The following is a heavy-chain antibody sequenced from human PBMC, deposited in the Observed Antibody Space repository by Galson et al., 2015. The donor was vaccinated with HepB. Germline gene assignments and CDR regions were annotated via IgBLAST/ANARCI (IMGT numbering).Heavy chain of an antibody. CDR1: GGTFSSYS. V-gene: IGHV1-69*04. CDR3: ARDGWSGNYFDGAFDM. CDR2: IIPILGRA. Sequence: SVKVSCKASGGTFSSYSISWVRQAPGQGLEWMGRIIPILGRANYAQKFQVRVTITGDKSKNTSYMEVSSLRSEDTAVYYCARDGWSGNYFDGAFDMWGQGTMVTVSS. J-gene: IGHJ3*02. D-gene: IGHD1-26*01.